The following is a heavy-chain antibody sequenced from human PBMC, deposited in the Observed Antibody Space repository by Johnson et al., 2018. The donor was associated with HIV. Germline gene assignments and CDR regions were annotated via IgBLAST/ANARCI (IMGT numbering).Heavy chain of an antibody. J-gene: IGHJ3*02. CDR2: ISGSGGST. CDR3: ASQVRGLRLGVDAFDI. Sequence: VQLVESGGGLVQPGGSLRLSCAASGFTFSSYAMSWVRQAPGKGLEWVSAISGSGGSTYYADSVKGRFPISRDNSKNTLYLQMNKLRAEDTAVYFCASQVRGLRLGVDAFDIWGQGTMVTVSS. D-gene: IGHD3-16*01. V-gene: IGHV3-23*04. CDR1: GFTFSSYA.